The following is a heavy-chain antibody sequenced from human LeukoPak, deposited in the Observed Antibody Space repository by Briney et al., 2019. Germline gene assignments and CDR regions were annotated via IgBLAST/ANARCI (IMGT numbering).Heavy chain of an antibody. CDR1: GGSISSYY. D-gene: IGHD3-9*01. V-gene: IGHV4-59*01. J-gene: IGHJ5*02. Sequence: KTSETLSLTCTVPGGSISSYYWSWIRQPPGKGLEWIGYIYYSGSTNYDPSLKSRVTISVDTSKNQFSLKLSSVTAADTAVYYCARVIRYFDWFHFDPWGQGTLVTVSS. CDR2: IYYSGST. CDR3: ARVIRYFDWFHFDP.